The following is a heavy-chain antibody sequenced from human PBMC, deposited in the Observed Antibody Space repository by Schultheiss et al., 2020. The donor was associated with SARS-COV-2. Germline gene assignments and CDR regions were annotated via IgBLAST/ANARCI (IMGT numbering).Heavy chain of an antibody. CDR2: IIPIFGTA. CDR1: GGTFSSYA. CDR3: ARNFDTSGYYSRDYYYYYGMDV. Sequence: SVKVSCKASGGTFSSYAISWVRQAPGQGLEWMGGIIPIFGTANYAQKFQGRVTITADESTSTAYMELSSLRSEDTAVYYCARNFDTSGYYSRDYYYYYGMDVWGQGTTVTGSS. J-gene: IGHJ6*02. V-gene: IGHV1-69*13. D-gene: IGHD3-22*01.